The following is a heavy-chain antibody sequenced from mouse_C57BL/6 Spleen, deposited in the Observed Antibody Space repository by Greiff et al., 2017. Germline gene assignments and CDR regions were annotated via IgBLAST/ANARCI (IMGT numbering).Heavy chain of an antibody. CDR3: AKGDYGSSYYWYFDV. Sequence: VQLQESGPGLVQPSQSLSITCTVSGFSLTSYGVHWVRQSPGKGLEWLGVIWRGGSTDYNAAFMSRLSITKDNSKSQVFFKMNSLQADDTAIYYCAKGDYGSSYYWYFDVWGTGTTVTVSS. D-gene: IGHD1-1*01. J-gene: IGHJ1*03. CDR2: IWRGGST. CDR1: GFSLTSYG. V-gene: IGHV2-5*01.